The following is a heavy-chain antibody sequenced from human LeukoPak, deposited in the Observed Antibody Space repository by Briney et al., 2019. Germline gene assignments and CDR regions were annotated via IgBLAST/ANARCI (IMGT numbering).Heavy chain of an antibody. CDR2: IYYSGST. Sequence: PAETLSLTCTVSGGSISSYYWSWIRQPPGKGLGWIGYIYYSGSTNYNPSLKSRVTISVDTSKNQFSLKLSSVTAADTAVYYCARIDILTGYYPDYWGQGTLVTVSS. V-gene: IGHV4-59*01. D-gene: IGHD3-9*01. CDR1: GGSISSYY. J-gene: IGHJ4*02. CDR3: ARIDILTGYYPDY.